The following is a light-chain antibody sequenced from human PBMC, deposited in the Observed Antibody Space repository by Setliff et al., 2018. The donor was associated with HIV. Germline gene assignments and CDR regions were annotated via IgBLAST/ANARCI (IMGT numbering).Light chain of an antibody. CDR2: DVG. V-gene: IGLV2-8*01. CDR1: SNDVGGYNS. J-gene: IGLJ2*01. Sequence: QSVLTQPPSASGSPGQSVTISCTGTSNDVGGYNSVSWYQQHPGKAPKLVIFDVGQRPSGVPDRFSGSKSGNTASLIVSGLQADDEADYYCSSYADFSSVIFGGGTKVTVL. CDR3: SSYADFSSVI.